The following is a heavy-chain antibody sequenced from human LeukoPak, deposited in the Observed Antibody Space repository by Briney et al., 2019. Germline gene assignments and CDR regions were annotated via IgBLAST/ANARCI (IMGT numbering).Heavy chain of an antibody. Sequence: GGSLKSPLAPPGLPLSSMARSGARRPPGKGRNWASAIVVMGGSTYYADSVKGRFTISRDNSKNTLYLQMNSLRAEDTAVYYCAKDPRSYGFFDYYYYYMDVWGKGTTVTISS. J-gene: IGHJ6*03. D-gene: IGHD5-18*01. V-gene: IGHV3-23*01. CDR2: IVVMGGST. CDR3: AKDPRSYGFFDYYYYYMDV. CDR1: GLPLSSMA.